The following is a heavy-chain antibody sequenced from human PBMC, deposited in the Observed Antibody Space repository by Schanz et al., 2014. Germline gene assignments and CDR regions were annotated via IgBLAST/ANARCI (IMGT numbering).Heavy chain of an antibody. CDR3: ARVVRSDYLSELDF. J-gene: IGHJ6*02. V-gene: IGHV4-34*11. CDR1: GGSFSGYY. Sequence: QVQLQQWGAGLLKPSETLSLTCAVSGGSFSGYYWNWIRQPPGKGLEWIAYIYYSGSTSYKPSLKSRVTISGDTSKNQVSLKLSSVTAADTAVYYCARVVRSDYLSELDFWGQGTTVTVSS. D-gene: IGHD4-17*01. CDR2: IYYSGST.